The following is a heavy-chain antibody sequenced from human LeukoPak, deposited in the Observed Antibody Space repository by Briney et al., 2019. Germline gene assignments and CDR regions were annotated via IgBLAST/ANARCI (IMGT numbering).Heavy chain of an antibody. V-gene: IGHV4-59*01. CDR3: ARGCRDGYNPFDY. J-gene: IGHJ4*02. CDR2: IYYSGST. D-gene: IGHD5-24*01. CDR1: GGSISSYY. Sequence: SETLSLTCTVSGGSISSYYWSWIRQPPGKGLEWIGYIYYSGSTNYNPSLKSRVTISVDTSKNQFSLKLSSVTAAGTAVYYCARGCRDGYNPFDYWGQGTLVTVSS.